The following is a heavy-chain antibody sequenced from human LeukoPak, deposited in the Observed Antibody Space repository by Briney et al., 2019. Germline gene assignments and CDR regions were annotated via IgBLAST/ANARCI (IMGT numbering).Heavy chain of an antibody. J-gene: IGHJ6*03. CDR1: GFTFSNAW. V-gene: IGHV3-15*01. CDR2: IKSKTDGGTT. Sequence: PGGSLRLSCAASGFTFSNAWMSWVRQAPGKGLEWVGRIKSKTDGGTTDYAAPVKGRFTISRDDSKNTLYLQMNSLKTEDTAVYYCTTVGDWNYGKYYYYMDVWGKGTTVTVSS. CDR3: TTVGDWNYGKYYYYMDV. D-gene: IGHD1-7*01.